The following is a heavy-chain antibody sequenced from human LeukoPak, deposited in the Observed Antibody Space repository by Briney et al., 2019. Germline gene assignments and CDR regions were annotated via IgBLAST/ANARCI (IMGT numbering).Heavy chain of an antibody. CDR1: GYSVSSVYF. CDR2: IYHGGGT. CDR3: ARDYDSWAYYFDY. V-gene: IGHV4-38-2*02. D-gene: IGHD6-13*01. J-gene: IGHJ4*02. Sequence: PSETLSLTCAVSGYSVSSVYFWGWIRQPPGKGLEWIGSIYHGGGTYFNPSLKSRVTISLDTSKNQFSLKLSSVTAADTAVYYCARDYDSWAYYFDYWGQGTLVTVSS.